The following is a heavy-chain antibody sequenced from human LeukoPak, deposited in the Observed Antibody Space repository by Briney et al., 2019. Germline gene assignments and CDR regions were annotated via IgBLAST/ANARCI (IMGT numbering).Heavy chain of an antibody. V-gene: IGHV4-61*08. CDR2: IYYSGST. J-gene: IGHJ6*03. CDR3: ARFTRTYYYDSSGPVPPYYYYYMDV. D-gene: IGHD3-22*01. CDR1: GGSISSGGYY. Sequence: SETLSLTCTVSGGSISSGGYYWSWIRQHPGKGLEWIGYIYYSGSTNYNPSLKSRVTISVDTSKNQFSLKLSSVTAADTAVYYCARFTRTYYYDSSGPVPPYYYYYMDVWGKGTTVTVSS.